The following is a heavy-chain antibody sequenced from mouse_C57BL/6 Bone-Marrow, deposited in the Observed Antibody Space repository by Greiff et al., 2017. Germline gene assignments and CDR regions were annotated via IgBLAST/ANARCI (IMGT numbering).Heavy chain of an antibody. J-gene: IGHJ3*01. V-gene: IGHV5-17*01. CDR3: ARDGSRTGFAY. CDR1: GFTFRDYG. CDR2: ISSGSSTI. Sequence: EVQGGESWGGLGKPGGALKLSRAASGFTFRDYGMHWVRQAPGKGLEWMAYISSGSSTIYYADTVKGRFTISRDNAKNTLFLQMTSLRSEDTAMYYCARDGSRTGFAYWGQGTLVTVSA. D-gene: IGHD1-1*01.